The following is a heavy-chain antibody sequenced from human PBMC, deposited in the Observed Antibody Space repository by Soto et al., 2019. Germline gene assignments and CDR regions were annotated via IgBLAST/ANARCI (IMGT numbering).Heavy chain of an antibody. J-gene: IGHJ4*02. CDR3: AKEMWGWGYDIFGVDNSFDH. CDR2: ISNIGGQT. Sequence: LXLSCEFSSVTFEDYAMYWARRAPGKGLEWVSSISNIGGQTYYADSVKGRFTISRDMSKKTVHLRMNNLRADDTDVYFCAKEMWGWGYDIFGVDNSFDHWGQGTPVTVSS. D-gene: IGHD3-9*01. CDR1: SVTFEDYA. V-gene: IGHV3-23*01.